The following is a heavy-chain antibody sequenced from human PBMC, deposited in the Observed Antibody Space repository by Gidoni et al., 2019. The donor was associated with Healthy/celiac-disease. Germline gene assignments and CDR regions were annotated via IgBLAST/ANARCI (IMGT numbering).Heavy chain of an antibody. CDR3: ARDRFLARIGRFDY. D-gene: IGHD3-3*01. V-gene: IGHV3-21*01. Sequence: VQLVESGGGLVKPGGSLRLSGAASGFSSSSYSMNWVRQAPGKGLEWVSAISSSSSYIYYADSVKGRFTISRDNAKNSLYLQMNSLRAEDTAVYYCARDRFLARIGRFDYWGQGTLVTVSS. CDR1: GFSSSSYS. J-gene: IGHJ4*02. CDR2: ISSSSSYI.